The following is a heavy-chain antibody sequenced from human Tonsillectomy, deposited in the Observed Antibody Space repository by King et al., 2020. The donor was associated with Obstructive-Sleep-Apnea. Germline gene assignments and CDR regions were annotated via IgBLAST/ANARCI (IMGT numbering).Heavy chain of an antibody. V-gene: IGHV4-38-2*02. J-gene: IGHJ4*02. Sequence: QLQESGPGLVKPSETLSLSCTVSGYSITSGYYWGCIRQPPGEGLEWIGSIYHSGSTYYNPSLKGRVTISLDTSKNQFSLNLSSVTAADTAVYFCARRDFFDYWGQGTLVTVSS. CDR3: ARRDFFDY. CDR1: GYSITSGYY. CDR2: IYHSGST.